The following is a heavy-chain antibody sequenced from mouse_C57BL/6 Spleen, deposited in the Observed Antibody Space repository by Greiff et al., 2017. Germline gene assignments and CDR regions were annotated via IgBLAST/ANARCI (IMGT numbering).Heavy chain of an antibody. V-gene: IGHV5-9-1*02. J-gene: IGHJ3*01. CDR3: TREASGYDGFAY. D-gene: IGHD2-2*01. CDR2: ISSGGDYI. Sequence: EVQVVESGEGLVKPGGSLKLSCAASGFTFSSYAMSWVRQTPEKRLEWVAYISSGGDYIYYADTVKGRFTISRDNARNTLYLQMSSLKSEDTAMYYCTREASGYDGFAYWGQGTLVTVSA. CDR1: GFTFSSYA.